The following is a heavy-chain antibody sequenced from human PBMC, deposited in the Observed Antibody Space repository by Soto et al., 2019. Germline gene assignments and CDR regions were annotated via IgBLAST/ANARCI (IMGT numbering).Heavy chain of an antibody. CDR3: ARLEYYDILTGYSPGYFQH. D-gene: IGHD3-9*01. CDR2: IYPGNSDT. CDR1: GYSFTSYW. Sequence: PGESLKISCKGSGYSFTSYWIGWVRQMPGKGLEWMGIIYPGNSDTRNSPSFQGQVTISADKSISTAYLQWRSLKASDTAMYYCARLEYYDILTGYSPGYFQHWGQGTLVTVSS. J-gene: IGHJ1*01. V-gene: IGHV5-51*01.